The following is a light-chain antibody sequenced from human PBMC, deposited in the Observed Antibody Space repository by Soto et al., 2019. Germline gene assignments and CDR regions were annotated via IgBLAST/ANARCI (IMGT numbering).Light chain of an antibody. V-gene: IGLV4-69*01. Sequence: QSVLTQSPSASASLGASVKLTCTLSSGHHNYAIAWHQQQPEKGPRYLMKLNSDGSHSKGDGIPDRFSGSSSGTERYLTISSLQSEDEADYYCQTWGTGIVVFGGGTKVTVL. CDR2: LNSDGSH. CDR1: SGHHNYA. CDR3: QTWGTGIVV. J-gene: IGLJ2*01.